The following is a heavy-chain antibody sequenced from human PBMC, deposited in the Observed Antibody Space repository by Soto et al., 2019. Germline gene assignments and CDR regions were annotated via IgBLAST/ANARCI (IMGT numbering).Heavy chain of an antibody. D-gene: IGHD1-1*01. CDR1: GGSISSYY. CDR2: IYYSGST. CDR3: ARSQYDEGDYFDY. Sequence: PSETLSLTCTVSGGSISSYYWSWIRQPPGKGLEWIGYIYYSGSTNYNPSLKSRVTISVDTSKNQFSLKLSSVTAADTAVYYCARSQYDEGDYFDYWGQGTLVTVSS. J-gene: IGHJ4*02. V-gene: IGHV4-59*01.